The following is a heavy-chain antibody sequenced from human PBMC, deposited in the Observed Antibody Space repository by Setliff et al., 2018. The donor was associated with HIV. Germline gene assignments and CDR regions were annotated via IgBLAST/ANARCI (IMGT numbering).Heavy chain of an antibody. CDR2: INHSDATYSDTT. D-gene: IGHD6-13*01. V-gene: IGHV4-34*01. J-gene: IGHJ1*01. CDR1: GGSFSAYY. CDR3: ASRYSSLGHFQH. Sequence: TSETLSLTCAVYGGSFSAYYWSWIRQSPGKGLEWIGEINHSDATYSDTTNYNPSLKSRVSISIDTSKNQFSLKLHSVTAADTAVYYCASRYSSLGHFQHWGQGTLVTVSS.